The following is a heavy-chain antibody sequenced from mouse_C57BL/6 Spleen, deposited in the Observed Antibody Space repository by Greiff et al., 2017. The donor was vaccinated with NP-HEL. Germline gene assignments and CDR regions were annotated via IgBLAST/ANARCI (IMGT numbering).Heavy chain of an antibody. J-gene: IGHJ4*01. V-gene: IGHV1-15*01. CDR3: TRRRYRNAMDY. Sequence: VKLQESGAELVRPGASVTLSCKASGYTFTDYEMHWVKQTPVHGLEWIGAIDPETGGTAYNQKFKGKAILTADKSSSTAYMELRSLTSEDSAVYYCTRRRYRNAMDYWGQGTSVTVSS. CDR1: GYTFTDYE. CDR2: IDPETGGT. D-gene: IGHD2-14*01.